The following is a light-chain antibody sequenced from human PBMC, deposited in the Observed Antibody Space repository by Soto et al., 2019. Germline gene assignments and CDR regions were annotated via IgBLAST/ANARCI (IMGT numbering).Light chain of an antibody. CDR2: YEI. CDR1: NIGSKS. CDR3: HVWDSDSDHPV. V-gene: IGLV3-21*04. Sequence: SYELTQPPSVSVAPGKQAKITCGGNNIGSKSVHWYQQKSGQAPVLVIYYEIDRPSGIPERFSGSNFGNTATLTISRVEAVDEADYYCHVWDSDSDHPVFGGGTKLTVL. J-gene: IGLJ2*01.